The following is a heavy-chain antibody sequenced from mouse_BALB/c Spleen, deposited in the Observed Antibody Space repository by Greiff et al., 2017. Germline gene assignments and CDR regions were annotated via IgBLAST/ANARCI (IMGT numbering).Heavy chain of an antibody. Sequence: EVKLMESGGGLVQPGGSLRISCATSGFTFTDYYMSWVRQPPGKALEWLGFIRNKANGDTTEYSASVKGRFTISSDNSQSILYLQMNTLRAEDSATYYCARDCGYDGLWFAYWGEGTLVTVAA. CDR1: GFTFTDYY. CDR2: IRNKANGDTT. J-gene: IGHJ3*01. V-gene: IGHV7-3*02. D-gene: IGHD2-2*01. CDR3: ARDCGYDGLWFAY.